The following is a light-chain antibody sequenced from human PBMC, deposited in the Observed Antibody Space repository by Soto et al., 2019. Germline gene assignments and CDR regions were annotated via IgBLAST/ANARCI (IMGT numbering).Light chain of an antibody. J-gene: IGKJ1*01. V-gene: IGKV1-27*01. CDR1: QGISNY. Sequence: DIPMTQSPSSLSASVGDIVTITCRASQGISNYLAWYQQKPGEVPKLLIFGSSTLRSGVPSRFSGSGSGTDFTLTISSLQPEDVATYYCQKYDSAPPTFGQGTKVEIK. CDR2: GSS. CDR3: QKYDSAPPT.